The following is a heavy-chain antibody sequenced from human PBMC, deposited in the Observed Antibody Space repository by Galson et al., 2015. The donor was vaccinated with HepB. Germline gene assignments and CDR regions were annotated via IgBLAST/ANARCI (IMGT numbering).Heavy chain of an antibody. CDR2: ISGSGGST. CDR3: AKVQHTVTNRPGDYYYGMDV. CDR1: GFTFSSYA. J-gene: IGHJ6*02. V-gene: IGHV3-23*01. D-gene: IGHD4-17*01. Sequence: SLRLSCAASGFTFSSYAMSWVRQAPGKGLEWVSAISGSGGSTYYADSVKGRFTISRDNSKNTLYLQMNSLRAEDTAVYYCAKVQHTVTNRPGDYYYGMDVWGQGTTVTVSS.